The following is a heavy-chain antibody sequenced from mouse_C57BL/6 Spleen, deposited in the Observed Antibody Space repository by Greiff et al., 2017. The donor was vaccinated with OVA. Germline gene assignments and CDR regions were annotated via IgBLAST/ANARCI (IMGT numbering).Heavy chain of an antibody. V-gene: IGHV5-15*01. D-gene: IGHD2-4*01. J-gene: IGHJ3*01. Sequence: EVKLMESGGGLVQPGGSLKLSCAASGFTFSDYGMAWVRQAPRKGPEWVAFISNLAYSIYYADTLTGRFTISRENAKNTLYLEMSSLRSEDTAMYYCARDDYDVGFAYWGQGTLVTVSA. CDR1: GFTFSDYG. CDR3: ARDDYDVGFAY. CDR2: ISNLAYSI.